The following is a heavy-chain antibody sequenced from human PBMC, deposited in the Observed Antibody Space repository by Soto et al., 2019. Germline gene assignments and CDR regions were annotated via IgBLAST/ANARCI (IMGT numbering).Heavy chain of an antibody. Sequence: QVQLQQWGAGLLKPSETLSLTCAVYGGSGGSFSGYYWSWIRQPPGKGLEWIGDINHSGSTNYNPAPTTRVPTSGDTSTHQFSLTLSVVTAADTAVYYCARQNYDSSGYYHYYYGMDVWGQGTTVTVSS. CDR1: GGSGGSFSGYY. CDR3: ARQNYDSSGYYHYYYGMDV. V-gene: IGHV4-34*01. CDR2: INHSGST. D-gene: IGHD3-22*01. J-gene: IGHJ6*02.